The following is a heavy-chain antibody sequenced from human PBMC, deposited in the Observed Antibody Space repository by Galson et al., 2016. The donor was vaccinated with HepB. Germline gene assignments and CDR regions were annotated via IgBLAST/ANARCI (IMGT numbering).Heavy chain of an antibody. CDR2: IIPTFGTA. D-gene: IGHD3-16*02. CDR1: GVTFSSYA. V-gene: IGHV1-69*15. CDR3: ARDTGWTFGGIIGTYYFDY. J-gene: IGHJ4*02. Sequence: SCKASGVTFSSYAISWVRQAPGQGLEWMGRIIPTFGTANYAQKFQGRVTITADESTSTAYVELSDLRSEDTAVYYCARDTGWTFGGIIGTYYFDYWGQGTLVTVSS.